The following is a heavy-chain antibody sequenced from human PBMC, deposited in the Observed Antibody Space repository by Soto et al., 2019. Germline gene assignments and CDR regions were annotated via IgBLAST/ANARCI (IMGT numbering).Heavy chain of an antibody. Sequence: GASVKVSCKASGYTFTSYGISWVRQAPGQGLEWMGWISAYNGNTNYAQKLQGRVTMTTDTSTSTAYMELRSLRPDDTAVYYCARRGYSGYDPADYYYYGMDVWGQGTTVTVSS. CDR2: ISAYNGNT. CDR3: ARRGYSGYDPADYYYYGMDV. J-gene: IGHJ6*02. V-gene: IGHV1-18*01. CDR1: GYTFTSYG. D-gene: IGHD5-12*01.